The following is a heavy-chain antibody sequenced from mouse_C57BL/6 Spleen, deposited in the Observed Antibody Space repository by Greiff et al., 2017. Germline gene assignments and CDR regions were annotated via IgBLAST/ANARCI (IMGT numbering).Heavy chain of an antibody. CDR2: INPNNGGT. CDR3: GRGEAPYYYAMDY. J-gene: IGHJ4*01. V-gene: IGHV1-22*01. Sequence: VQLKQSGPELVKPGASVKMSCKASGYTFTDYNMHWVKQSPGKSLEWIGYINPNNGGTYYNQKFKGKATLTVNKSSSTAYMVRRSLTSEDSAVYYCGRGEAPYYYAMDYWGQGTSVTVSS. CDR1: GYTFTDYN.